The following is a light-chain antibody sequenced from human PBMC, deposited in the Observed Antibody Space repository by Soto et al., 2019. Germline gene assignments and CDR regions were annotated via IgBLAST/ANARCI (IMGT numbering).Light chain of an antibody. CDR1: QSVLYSSNNKNY. J-gene: IGKJ1*01. CDR2: WAS. CDR3: QQYYNTPLA. Sequence: DIVMTQSPDSLAVSLGERATVNCKSSQSVLYSSNNKNYLAWYQQKPGQPPKLLIYWASTRESGVPDRFSGSWSGTDFTLTISSLQDEDVAFYYCQQYYNTPLAFGQGTKVEIK. V-gene: IGKV4-1*01.